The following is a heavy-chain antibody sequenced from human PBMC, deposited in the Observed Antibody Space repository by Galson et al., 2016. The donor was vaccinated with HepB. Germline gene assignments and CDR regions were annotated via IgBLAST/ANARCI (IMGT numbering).Heavy chain of an antibody. CDR3: AKDLADSAMVNYYYYGMDV. CDR1: GGTFSTYG. CDR2: IIPMYGIG. D-gene: IGHD5-18*01. V-gene: IGHV1-69*13. J-gene: IGHJ6*04. Sequence: SVKVSCKASGGTFSTYGISWVRQAPGQGLEWMGGIIPMYGIGNYPQKFEGRVTITADASTSTVYMQLNSLRSEDSAVYYCAKDLADSAMVNYYYYGMDVWGKGTTVTVSS.